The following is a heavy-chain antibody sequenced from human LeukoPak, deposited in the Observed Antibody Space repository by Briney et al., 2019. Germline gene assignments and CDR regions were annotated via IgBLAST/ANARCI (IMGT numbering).Heavy chain of an antibody. J-gene: IGHJ4*02. V-gene: IGHV4-39*01. D-gene: IGHD2-15*01. CDR3: ARLRIGGSGRIDY. CDR2: IYYSGST. CDR1: GGSISSSSYY. Sequence: SETLSLTCTVSGGSISSSSYYWGWIRQPPGKGLEWIGSIYYSGSTYYNPSLKSRVTISVDTSKNQFSLKLSSVTAADTAVYYCARLRIGGSGRIDYWGQGTLVTVPS.